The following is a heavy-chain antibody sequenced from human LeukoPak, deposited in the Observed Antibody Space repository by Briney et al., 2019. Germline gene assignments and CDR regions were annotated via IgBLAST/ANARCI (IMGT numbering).Heavy chain of an antibody. CDR2: INWNTNSI. J-gene: IGHJ3*02. CDR3: AKGSSGWSTDAFDI. Sequence: GRSLRLSCAASGFTFDDYAMHWVRQAPGKGLEWVSGINWNTNSIKYADSVKGRFIISRDNAKNSLYLQMNSLRAEDTALYYCAKGSSGWSTDAFDIWGQGTMVTVSS. V-gene: IGHV3-9*01. D-gene: IGHD6-13*01. CDR1: GFTFDDYA.